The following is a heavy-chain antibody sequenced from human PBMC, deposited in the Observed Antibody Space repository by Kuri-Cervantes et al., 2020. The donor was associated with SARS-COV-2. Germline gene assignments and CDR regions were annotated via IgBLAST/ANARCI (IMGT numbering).Heavy chain of an antibody. D-gene: IGHD2-8*01. CDR2: ITPFNGKT. CDR1: GYSFTYRR. Sequence: SVKVSCKASGYSFTYRRLHWVRQAPGQALEWVGLITPFNGKTDHAQKFQDRVTITGDRSMNTAYMELTSLRSEDTAMYYCATQACTNGVCFSNAAFDAWGQGTMVTVSS. J-gene: IGHJ3*01. CDR3: ATQACTNGVCFSNAAFDA. V-gene: IGHV1-45*02.